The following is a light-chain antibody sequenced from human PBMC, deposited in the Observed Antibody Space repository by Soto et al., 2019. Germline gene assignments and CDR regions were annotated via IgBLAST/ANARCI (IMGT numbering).Light chain of an antibody. CDR1: QSVSSN. Sequence: EIVMTQSPGTLSVSPGERVIFSCRASQSVSSNLAWYQQKRGQTPRLLIYGASTRATGIPDRFSGSGSGTEFTLTISILQSEDFADYYCQQYQNWPPITFGQGTRLEIK. CDR2: GAS. CDR3: QQYQNWPPIT. J-gene: IGKJ5*01. V-gene: IGKV3-15*01.